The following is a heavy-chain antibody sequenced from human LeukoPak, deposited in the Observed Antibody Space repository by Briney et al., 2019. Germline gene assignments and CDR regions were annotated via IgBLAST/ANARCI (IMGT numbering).Heavy chain of an antibody. D-gene: IGHD3-10*01. J-gene: IGHJ4*02. CDR3: AILGRGSNFDY. CDR2: INSDGSST. Sequence: PGGSLRLSCAASGFTFSTYWMHWVRQAPGKGLVWVSRINSDGSSTSYADSVKGRFTISRDNAKNTLYLQMNSLRAEDTAVYYCAILGRGSNFDYWGQGTLVTFSS. V-gene: IGHV3-74*01. CDR1: GFTFSTYW.